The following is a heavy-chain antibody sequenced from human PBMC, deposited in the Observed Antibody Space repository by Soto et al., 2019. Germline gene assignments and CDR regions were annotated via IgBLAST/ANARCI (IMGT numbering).Heavy chain of an antibody. V-gene: IGHV2-5*02. D-gene: IGHD3-22*01. J-gene: IGHJ4*02. CDR2: IYWDDEK. CDR1: GFSLTPSGLG. Sequence: QITLKESGPTLVKPTQTLTLTCIFSGFSLTPSGLGVGWIRQPPGEALEWLAVIYWDDEKHYSPSLKSRLTLSKGTSIDQVVLTMANMDPVDTATYYCAHPKTRSSAYFDYWGQGILVTVSS. CDR3: AHPKTRSSAYFDY.